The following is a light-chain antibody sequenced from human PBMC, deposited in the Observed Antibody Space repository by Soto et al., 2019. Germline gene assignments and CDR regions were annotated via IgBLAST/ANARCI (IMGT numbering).Light chain of an antibody. CDR2: KAS. J-gene: IGKJ4*01. V-gene: IGKV1-5*03. CDR3: QQYDTYPLT. Sequence: DIQMTQSPSTLSGSVGDRVTITCRASQTISSWLAWYQQKPGKAPKLRIYKASTLKRGVPSRFSGSGSGTEFTLTISSLQPDDFATYYCQQYDTYPLTFGGGTKVDIK. CDR1: QTISSW.